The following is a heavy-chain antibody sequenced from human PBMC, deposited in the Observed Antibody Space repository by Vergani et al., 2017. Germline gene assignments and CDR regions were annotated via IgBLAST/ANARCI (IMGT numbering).Heavy chain of an antibody. J-gene: IGHJ5*02. CDR1: GGSISSSSYY. V-gene: IGHV2-5*01. Sequence: QESGPGLVKPSETLSLTCTVSGGSISSSSYYWGWIRQPPGKALEWLALIYWNDDKRYSPSLKSRLTITKDTSKNQVVLTMTNMDPVDTATYYCAHSRRSCGSGKGGWFDPWGQGTLVTVSS. CDR3: AHSRRSCGSGKGGWFDP. CDR2: IYWNDDK. D-gene: IGHD3-10*01.